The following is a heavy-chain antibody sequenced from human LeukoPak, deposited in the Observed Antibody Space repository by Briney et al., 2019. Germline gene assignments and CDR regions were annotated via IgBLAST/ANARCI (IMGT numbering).Heavy chain of an antibody. CDR3: AKARRGTPGLDQPCFDD. V-gene: IGHV3-23*01. Sequence: PGGSLRLSCAASGFTFSSYAMGWVRQAPGQGLEWVSAIRGSGISGSGISTYYTDSVKGRFTISRDNSKNKVFLQMNSLRAEDTALYYCAKARRGTPGLDQPCFDDWGQGTLVTVSS. J-gene: IGHJ4*02. CDR2: IRGSGISGSGIST. D-gene: IGHD2-15*01. CDR1: GFTFSSYA.